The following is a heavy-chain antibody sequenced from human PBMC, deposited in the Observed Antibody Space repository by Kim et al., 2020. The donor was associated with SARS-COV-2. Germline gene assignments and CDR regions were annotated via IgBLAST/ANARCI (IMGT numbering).Heavy chain of an antibody. V-gene: IGHV3-21*01. Sequence: GGSLRLSCAASGFTFSSYSMNWVRQAPGKGLEWVSSSSSSSSYIYYADSVKGRFTISRDNAKNSLYLQMNSLRAEDTAVYYCARDSAFTIFGVVTADYGMDVWGQGTTVTVSS. CDR3: ARDSAFTIFGVVTADYGMDV. J-gene: IGHJ6*02. D-gene: IGHD3-3*01. CDR2: SSSSSSYI. CDR1: GFTFSSYS.